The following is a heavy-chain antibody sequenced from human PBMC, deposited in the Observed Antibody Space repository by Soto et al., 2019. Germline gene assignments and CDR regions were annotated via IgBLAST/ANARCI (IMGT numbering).Heavy chain of an antibody. CDR1: GYTFTSYD. J-gene: IGHJ6*02. V-gene: IGHV1-8*01. D-gene: IGHD6-13*01. CDR3: ARQYSSSWLRYYYYGMDV. Sequence: ASVKVSCKASGYTFTSYDINWVRQATGQGLEWMGWMNPNSGNTGYAQKFQGRVTMTRNTSISTAYMELSSLRSEDTAVYHCARQYSSSWLRYYYYGMDVWGQGTTVTVSS. CDR2: MNPNSGNT.